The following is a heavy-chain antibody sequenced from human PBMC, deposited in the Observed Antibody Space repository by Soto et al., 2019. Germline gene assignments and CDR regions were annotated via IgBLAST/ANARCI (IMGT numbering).Heavy chain of an antibody. V-gene: IGHV3-23*01. CDR1: GFTFSSYA. CDR2: ISGSGGST. D-gene: IGHD2-15*01. Sequence: GGSLRLSCAASGFTFSSYAMSWVRQAPGKGLEWVSAISGSGGSTYYADSVKGRFTISRDNSKNTLYLQMNSLRAEDTAVYYCAKDEDCSGGSCYSVYWGQGTLVTVSS. J-gene: IGHJ4*02. CDR3: AKDEDCSGGSCYSVY.